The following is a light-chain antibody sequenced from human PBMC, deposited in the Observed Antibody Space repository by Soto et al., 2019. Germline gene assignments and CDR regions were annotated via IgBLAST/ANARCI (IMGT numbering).Light chain of an antibody. J-gene: IGKJ4*01. V-gene: IGKV1-39*01. Sequence: DIQMTQSPSSLSAAVGDRVTITFRASQSISNNLNWYQQKPGKAPRLLIYGASSLQSGVPSRFSGSGSGTDFTLVISSLQPEDFTTYYCQQSYRSPLTFGGGTTVEIK. CDR1: QSISNN. CDR2: GAS. CDR3: QQSYRSPLT.